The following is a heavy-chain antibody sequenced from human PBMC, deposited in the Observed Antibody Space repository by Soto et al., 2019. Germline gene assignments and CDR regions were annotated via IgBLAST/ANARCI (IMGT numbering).Heavy chain of an antibody. V-gene: IGHV3-66*02. CDR2: IYSGGST. Sequence: GGSLRLSCAASGFTVSSNYMSWVRQAPGKGLEWVSVIYSGGSTYYLDSVKGRFTISRDNSKNTVYLYMSNLRPEDTGVYYCAKPRSSLEWPPFDPWGHGTRVTVSS. CDR1: GFTVSSNY. CDR3: AKPRSSLEWPPFDP. D-gene: IGHD3-3*01. J-gene: IGHJ5*02.